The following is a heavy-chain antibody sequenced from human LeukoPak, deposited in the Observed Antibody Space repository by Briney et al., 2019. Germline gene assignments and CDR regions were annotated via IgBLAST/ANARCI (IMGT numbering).Heavy chain of an antibody. CDR1: GGSFSGYY. V-gene: IGHV4-34*01. D-gene: IGHD3-3*01. CDR3: ARGDGTIFGVVTTFDY. CDR2: INHSGST. Sequence: PSETLSLTCAVYGGSFSGYYWSWIRQPPGKGLEGIGEINHSGSTNYNPALKSRVTISVDTSKNQFSLKLSSVTAADTAVYYCARGDGTIFGVVTTFDYWGQGTLVTVSS. J-gene: IGHJ4*02.